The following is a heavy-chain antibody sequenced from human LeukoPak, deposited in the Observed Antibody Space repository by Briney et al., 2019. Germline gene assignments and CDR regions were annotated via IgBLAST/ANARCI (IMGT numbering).Heavy chain of an antibody. Sequence: SQTLSLTCAVSGGSLSSGGYSWCWIRRPPGKGLEWIGYIYHSGSTYYNPSLKSRVTISVDRSKNQFSLKLSSVTAADTAVYYCARGWGYCSSTSCRTKWNWFDPWGQGTLVTVSS. CDR3: ARGWGYCSSTSCRTKWNWFDP. V-gene: IGHV4-30-2*01. CDR2: IYHSGST. J-gene: IGHJ5*02. CDR1: GGSLSSGGYS. D-gene: IGHD2-2*01.